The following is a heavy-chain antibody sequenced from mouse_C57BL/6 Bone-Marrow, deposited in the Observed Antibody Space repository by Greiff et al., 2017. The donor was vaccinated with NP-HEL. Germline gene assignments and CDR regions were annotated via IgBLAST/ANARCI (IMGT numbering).Heavy chain of an antibody. J-gene: IGHJ3*01. CDR2: IDPSDSYT. CDR3: ARSPIYYDYDWFAY. CDR1: GYTFTSYW. D-gene: IGHD2-4*01. Sequence: VQLQQPGAELVMPGASVKLSCKASGYTFTSYWMHWVKQRPGQGLEWIGEIDPSDSYTNYTQKFKGKSTLTVDKSSSTAYMQRSSLTSEDSAVYYCARSPIYYDYDWFAYWGQGTLVTVSA. V-gene: IGHV1-69*01.